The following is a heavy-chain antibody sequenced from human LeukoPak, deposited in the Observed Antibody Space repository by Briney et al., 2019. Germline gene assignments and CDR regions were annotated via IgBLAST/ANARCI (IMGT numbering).Heavy chain of an antibody. V-gene: IGHV3-23*01. D-gene: IGHD1-26*01. CDR3: AKDRATPARSWFDP. Sequence: GGSLRLSCAASEFTFSSYAMTWVRQAPGKRLEWVSTISSSGGSTYYADSVKGRFTISRDNSKNTLYLQMNGLRAEDTAVYYCAKDRATPARSWFDPWGQGTLVTVSS. J-gene: IGHJ5*02. CDR2: ISSSGGST. CDR1: EFTFSSYA.